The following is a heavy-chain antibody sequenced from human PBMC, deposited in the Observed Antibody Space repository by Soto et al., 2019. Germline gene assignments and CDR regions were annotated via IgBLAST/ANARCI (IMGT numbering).Heavy chain of an antibody. J-gene: IGHJ4*02. CDR2: ISSSGGII. D-gene: IGHD1-1*01. CDR3: ARGASWNWNESGGEFDS. V-gene: IGHV3-11*01. Sequence: QVQLVESGGGLVKPGGSLRLSCAVSGFTFSDFYMSWIRQAPGKGLEWVSYISSSGGIIYYANSVKGRFTISRDNAKNSLYLQMNSLRAEDTAVYYCARGASWNWNESGGEFDSWGQGTLVTVSS. CDR1: GFTFSDFY.